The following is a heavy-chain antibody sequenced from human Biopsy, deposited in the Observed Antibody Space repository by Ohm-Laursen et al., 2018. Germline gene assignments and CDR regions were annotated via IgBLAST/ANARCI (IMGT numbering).Heavy chain of an antibody. Sequence: SLRLSCAAPGFTFTSNVICWIRQPPGRGLEWVSIINHSCRDTYYSDSVKGRFTITRDNFQNTLYLQMNGLRVDDTALYYCAKSAYCTIKCRSFGPWGQGTLVTVSS. CDR1: GFTFTSNV. J-gene: IGHJ5*02. CDR2: INHSCRDT. V-gene: IGHV3-23*01. D-gene: IGHD2-8*01. CDR3: AKSAYCTIKCRSFGP.